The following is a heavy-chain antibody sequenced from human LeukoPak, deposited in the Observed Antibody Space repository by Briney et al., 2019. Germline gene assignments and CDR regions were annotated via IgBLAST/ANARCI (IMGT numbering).Heavy chain of an antibody. CDR2: ISSSSSTI. D-gene: IGHD2-15*01. CDR1: GFTFSSYS. CDR3: ARDNFGRSFSHCSGGSCYGKGYYYYYMDV. J-gene: IGHJ6*03. V-gene: IGHV3-48*02. Sequence: GGSLRLSCAASGFTFSSYSMNWVRQAPGKGLEWVSSISSSSSTIYYADSVKGRFTISRDNAKNSLYLQMNSLRDEDTAVYYCARDNFGRSFSHCSGGSCYGKGYYYYYMDVWGKGTTVTVSS.